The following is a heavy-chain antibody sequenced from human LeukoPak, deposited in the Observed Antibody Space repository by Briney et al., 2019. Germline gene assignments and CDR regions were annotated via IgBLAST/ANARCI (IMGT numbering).Heavy chain of an antibody. CDR2: IYPGDSDT. CDR3: ASDYYDSSGHRPN. Sequence: GESLKISCKGSGYRFTNYWIGWVRQMPGKGLEWMGIIYPGDSDTRYSPSFQGQVTISADKSISTAYLQWSSLKASDTAMYYCASDYYDSSGHRPNWGQGTLVTVSS. CDR1: GYRFTNYW. V-gene: IGHV5-51*01. J-gene: IGHJ4*02. D-gene: IGHD3-22*01.